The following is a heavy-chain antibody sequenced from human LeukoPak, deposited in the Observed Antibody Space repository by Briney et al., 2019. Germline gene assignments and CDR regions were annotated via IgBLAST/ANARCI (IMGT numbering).Heavy chain of an antibody. J-gene: IGHJ4*02. CDR3: ARGQGMTTDLYYFDY. D-gene: IGHD4-11*01. Sequence: AGGSLRLSCEGSGFTFRSHWMSWVRQAPGKGLEWVANIHQYGGEKYYVDSVRGRFSISRDNAKNSLYLEMNSLRAEDTAVYYCARGQGMTTDLYYFDYWGQGTLVTVSS. CDR1: GFTFRSHW. V-gene: IGHV3-7*01. CDR2: IHQYGGEK.